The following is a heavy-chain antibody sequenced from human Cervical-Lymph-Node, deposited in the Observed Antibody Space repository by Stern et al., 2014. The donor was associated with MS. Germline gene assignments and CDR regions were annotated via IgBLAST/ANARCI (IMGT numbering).Heavy chain of an antibody. V-gene: IGHV1-69*01. D-gene: IGHD1-14*01. Sequence: VQLVESGAEVQKPGSSVKVSCKASGDTSNTDAIHWVRQAPGQGLEWMGGIIPVFGTPVEPHRFRGRVSIAADESTATDYMELSSLRSDDTAVYYCARGASSAAWYKHAVDVWGQGTTVTVSS. CDR1: GDTSNTDA. J-gene: IGHJ6*02. CDR2: IIPVFGTP. CDR3: ARGASSAAWYKHAVDV.